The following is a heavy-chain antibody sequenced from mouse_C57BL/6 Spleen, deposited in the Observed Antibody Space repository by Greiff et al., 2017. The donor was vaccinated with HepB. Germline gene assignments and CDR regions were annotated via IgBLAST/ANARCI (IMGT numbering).Heavy chain of an antibody. Sequence: VQLQQSGAELVRPGASVKLSCTASGFNIKDDYMHWVKQRPEQGLEWIGWIDPENGDTEYASKFQGKATITADTSSNTAYLQLSSLTSEDTAVYYGTTRTTEGYYYAMDYWGQGTSVTVSS. J-gene: IGHJ4*01. D-gene: IGHD2-12*01. CDR2: IDPENGDT. CDR3: TTRTTEGYYYAMDY. CDR1: GFNIKDDY. V-gene: IGHV14-4*01.